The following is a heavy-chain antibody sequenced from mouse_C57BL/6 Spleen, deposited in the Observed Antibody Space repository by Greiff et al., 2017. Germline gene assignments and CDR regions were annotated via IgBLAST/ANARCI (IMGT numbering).Heavy chain of an antibody. CDR3: ARDDDLDY. CDR1: GFTFSDYY. J-gene: IGHJ2*01. CDR2: INYDGSST. V-gene: IGHV5-16*01. Sequence: EVQLQESEGGLVQPGSSMKLSCTASGFTFSDYYMAWVRQVPEKGLEWVANINYDGSSTYYLDSLKSRFIISRDNAKNILYLQMSSLKSEDTATYYCARDDDLDYWGQGTTLTVSS. D-gene: IGHD2-3*01.